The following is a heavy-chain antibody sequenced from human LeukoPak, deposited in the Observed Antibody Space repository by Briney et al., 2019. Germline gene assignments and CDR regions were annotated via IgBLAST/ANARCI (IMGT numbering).Heavy chain of an antibody. CDR3: AKDRDLTGDRKPGYFDC. J-gene: IGHJ4*02. V-gene: IGHV3-23*01. Sequence: GGSLRLSCAASGVTFTGYAMSWGRQAPGKGVGWGSGASGSGGSTFYADSVKGRFTISRDNSKNTLYLQMNSLRAEDTAVYYCAKDRDLTGDRKPGYFDCWGQGTLVTVSS. CDR2: ASGSGGST. D-gene: IGHD7-27*01. CDR1: GVTFTGYA.